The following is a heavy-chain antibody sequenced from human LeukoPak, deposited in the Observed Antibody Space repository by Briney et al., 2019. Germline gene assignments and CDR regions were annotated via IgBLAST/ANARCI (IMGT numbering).Heavy chain of an antibody. J-gene: IGHJ4*02. D-gene: IGHD3-22*01. CDR2: ISYDGSNK. CDR3: AKAREYYYDSSGYYSLGY. V-gene: IGHV3-30*18. CDR1: GFTFSSYE. Sequence: GGSLRLSCAASGFTFSSYEMNWVRQAPGKGLEWVAVISYDGSNKYYADSVKGRFTISRDNSKNTLYLQMNSLRAEDTAVYYCAKAREYYYDSSGYYSLGYWGQGTLVTVSS.